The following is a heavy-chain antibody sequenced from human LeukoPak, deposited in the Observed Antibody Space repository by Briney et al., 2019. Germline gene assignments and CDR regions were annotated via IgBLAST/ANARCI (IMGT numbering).Heavy chain of an antibody. CDR3: ARDYAVLRDIVVVVAAPDY. J-gene: IGHJ4*02. D-gene: IGHD2-15*01. V-gene: IGHV1-2*02. CDR2: INPNSGGT. CDR1: GYTFTGYY. Sequence: ASVKVSCEASGYTFTGYYMHWVRQAPGQGLEWMGWINPNSGGTNYAQKFQGRVTMTRDTSISTAYMELSRLRSDDTAVYYCARDYAVLRDIVVVVAAPDYWGQGTLVTVSS.